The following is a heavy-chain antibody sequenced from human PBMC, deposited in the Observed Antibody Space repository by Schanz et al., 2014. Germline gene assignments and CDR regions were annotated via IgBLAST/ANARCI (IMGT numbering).Heavy chain of an antibody. V-gene: IGHV3-7*01. Sequence: EVQLVESGGGLVQPGGSLRLSCAASGFTFSIHYMSWVRQAPGKGLEWVANIKQDESERSYVDSVKGRFTISRDNAKNSLYLQMNSLTAEDTAVYYCAKYGTGKGVSFEYWGQGTLVTVSS. D-gene: IGHD1-26*01. CDR3: AKYGTGKGVSFEY. J-gene: IGHJ4*02. CDR1: GFTFSIHY. CDR2: IKQDESER.